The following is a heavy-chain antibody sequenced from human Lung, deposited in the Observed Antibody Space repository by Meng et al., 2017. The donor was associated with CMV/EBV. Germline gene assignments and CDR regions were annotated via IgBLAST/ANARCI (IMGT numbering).Heavy chain of an antibody. D-gene: IGHD2/OR15-2a*01. V-gene: IGHV1-69*10. J-gene: IGHJ4*02. CDR2: IIPVLNKA. CDR3: ARGRGNQPLFDF. Sequence: VELVEAGAEVRKPGSSVMVACKTSGGSFSTYTFSWVRQAPGQGLEWMGGIIPVLNKAKSAPRFQDRVTFTADETTTTAYMELSSLTFEDTAVYFCARGRGNQPLFDFWGQGNLVTVSS. CDR1: GGSFSTYT.